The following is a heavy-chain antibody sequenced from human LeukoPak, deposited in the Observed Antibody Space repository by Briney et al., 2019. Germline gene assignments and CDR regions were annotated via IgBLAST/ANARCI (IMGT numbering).Heavy chain of an antibody. V-gene: IGHV4-59*08. D-gene: IGHD3-10*01. J-gene: IGHJ5*02. CDR2: IYYSGST. CDR1: GGSISCYY. CDR3: ARHAMVRGVITNWFDP. Sequence: SETLSLTCTVSGGSISCYYWSWIRQPPGKGLEWIGYIYYSGSTNYNPSLKSRVTISVDTSKNQFSLKLSSVTAADTAVYYCARHAMVRGVITNWFDPWGQGTLVTVSS.